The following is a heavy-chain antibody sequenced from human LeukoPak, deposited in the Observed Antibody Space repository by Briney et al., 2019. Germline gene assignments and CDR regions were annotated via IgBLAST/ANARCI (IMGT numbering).Heavy chain of an antibody. CDR3: ASRRDILTGYYYFDY. CDR2: IRSKANSYAT. J-gene: IGHJ4*02. Sequence: PGGSLRLSCAASGFTFSGSAMHWVRQASGKGLEWVGRIRSKANSYATAYAASVKGRFTISRDDSKNTAYLQMNSLRAEDTAVYYCASRRDILTGYYYFDYWGQGTLVTVSS. D-gene: IGHD3-9*01. CDR1: GFTFSGSA. V-gene: IGHV3-73*01.